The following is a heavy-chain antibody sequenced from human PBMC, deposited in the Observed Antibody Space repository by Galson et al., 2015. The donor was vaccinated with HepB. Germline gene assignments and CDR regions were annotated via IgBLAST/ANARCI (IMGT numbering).Heavy chain of an antibody. J-gene: IGHJ4*02. D-gene: IGHD1-26*01. V-gene: IGHV3-30-3*01. CDR3: ARGGVGAARAAPY. CDR1: GFTFSSYA. CDR2: ISYDGSNK. Sequence: SLRLSCAASGFTFSSYALHWVRQAPGTWLEWVADISYDGSNKYYADSGKGRFTISSDNSKNTLYPQMNGQGAEDTAVYYCARGGVGAARAAPYWVQGTLVTGSS.